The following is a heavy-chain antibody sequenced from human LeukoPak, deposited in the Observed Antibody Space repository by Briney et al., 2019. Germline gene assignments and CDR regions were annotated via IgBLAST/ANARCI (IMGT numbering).Heavy chain of an antibody. CDR3: ARHVVAVGFDY. Sequence: GGSLRLSCAASGFTFSTYTMNWVRQAPGKGLEWVSSITSSSSYIYSADSVNGRFTSSRDNAKNSLYLQMNSLRAEDTAVYYCARHVVAVGFDYWGQGTLVTVSS. CDR1: GFTFSTYT. V-gene: IGHV3-21*01. CDR2: ITSSSSYI. D-gene: IGHD3-22*01. J-gene: IGHJ4*02.